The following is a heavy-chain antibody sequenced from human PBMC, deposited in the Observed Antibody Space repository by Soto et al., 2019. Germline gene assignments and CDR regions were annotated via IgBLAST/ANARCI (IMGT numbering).Heavy chain of an antibody. V-gene: IGHV3-9*01. J-gene: IGHJ4*02. Sequence: EVPLVESGGDLVQPGRSLRLSCSASGFTFNNYAMHWVRQAPGKGLEWVSGISWEGGSIGYADSVKGRFTISRDNAKNSLYLEMNSLRSEDTALYYCAKDHDEDFGYDLDYFNYWGLGTLVTVSS. CDR2: ISWEGGSI. CDR3: AKDHDEDFGYDLDYFNY. D-gene: IGHD5-12*01. CDR1: GFTFNNYA.